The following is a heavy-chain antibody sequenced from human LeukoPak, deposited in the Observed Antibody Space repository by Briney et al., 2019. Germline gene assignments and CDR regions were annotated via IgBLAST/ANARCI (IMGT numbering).Heavy chain of an antibody. D-gene: IGHD2-2*01. CDR3: ARSRSSTSPYYFDY. V-gene: IGHV3-21*01. Sequence: GGSLRLSCAASGFTFSSYSMNWVRQAPGKGLEWVSSISSSSSYIYYADSVKGRFTISRDNAKNSLYLQMNSLRDEDTAVYYCARSRSSTSPYYFDYWGQGTLVTVSS. CDR1: GFTFSSYS. J-gene: IGHJ4*02. CDR2: ISSSSSYI.